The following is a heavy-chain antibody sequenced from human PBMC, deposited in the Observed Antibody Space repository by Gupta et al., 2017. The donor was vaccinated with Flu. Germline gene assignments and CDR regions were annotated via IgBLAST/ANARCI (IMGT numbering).Heavy chain of an antibody. D-gene: IGHD4-17*01. CDR2: TYYRSKWSKWYN. J-gene: IGHJ4*02. CDR3: AXNAGTTEMDYFDF. Sequence: NWIRQSPSRGLEWLGRTYYRSKWSKWYNDYAVSVRSRITINPDTSTNQFSLQLNSVTPEXSXVYYCAXNAGTTEMDYFDFWGQGTLVTVSS. V-gene: IGHV6-1*01.